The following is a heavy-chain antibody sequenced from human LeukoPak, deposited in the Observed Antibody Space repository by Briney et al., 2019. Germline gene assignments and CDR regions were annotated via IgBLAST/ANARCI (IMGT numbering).Heavy chain of an antibody. CDR3: AKGSSWGGYHYGLDV. CDR2: ISYDGSNK. V-gene: IGHV3-30*18. D-gene: IGHD6-13*01. CDR1: GLTFSSYA. J-gene: IGHJ6*02. Sequence: PGGSLRLSCAVSGLTFSSYAFHWVRQAPGKGLEWVSFISYDGSNKYYADSVKGRFTISRDTSKNTLYLQMNRQRPDDTAVYFCAKGSSWGGYHYGLDVWGQGTTVTVSS.